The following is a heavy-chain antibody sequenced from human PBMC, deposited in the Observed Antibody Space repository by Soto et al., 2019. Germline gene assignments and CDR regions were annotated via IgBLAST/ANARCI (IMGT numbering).Heavy chain of an antibody. J-gene: IGHJ6*02. CDR3: ARASWNYGSGPNRPGTDANYYYYGMDV. Sequence: ASVKVSCKASGGTFSSYAISWVRQAPGQGLEWMGGIIPIFGTANYAQKFQGRDTITADESTSTAYMELSSLRSEDTAVYYCARASWNYGSGPNRPGTDANYYYYGMDVWGQGTTVTVSS. CDR2: IIPIFGTA. V-gene: IGHV1-69*13. D-gene: IGHD3-10*01. CDR1: GGTFSSYA.